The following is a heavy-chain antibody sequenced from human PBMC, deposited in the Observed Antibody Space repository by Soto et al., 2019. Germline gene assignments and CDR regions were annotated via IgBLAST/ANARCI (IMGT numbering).Heavy chain of an antibody. D-gene: IGHD1-26*01. CDR1: RGFSSSYY. Sequence: SWTLSLSCTAARGFSSSYYWSLIRQPPGKGLEWIGYIYYSGSTYYNPSLKSRVTISVDTSKNQFSLKLSSVTAADTGVYYCARGLLQNWFDPWGQGTLVTVSS. CDR2: IYYSGST. CDR3: ARGLLQNWFDP. V-gene: IGHV4-59*06. J-gene: IGHJ5*02.